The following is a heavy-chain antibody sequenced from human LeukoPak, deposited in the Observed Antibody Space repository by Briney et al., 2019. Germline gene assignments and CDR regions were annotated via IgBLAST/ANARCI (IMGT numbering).Heavy chain of an antibody. V-gene: IGHV1-46*01. Sequence: ASVKVSCKASGYTFTSNSINWVRQAPGQGLEWMGIINPSGGSTSYAQKFQGRVTMTRDMSTGTVYMELSSLRSEDTAVYYCARARIAAAGTGAFDIWGQGTMVTVSS. CDR3: ARARIAAAGTGAFDI. J-gene: IGHJ3*02. CDR1: GYTFTSNS. D-gene: IGHD6-13*01. CDR2: INPSGGST.